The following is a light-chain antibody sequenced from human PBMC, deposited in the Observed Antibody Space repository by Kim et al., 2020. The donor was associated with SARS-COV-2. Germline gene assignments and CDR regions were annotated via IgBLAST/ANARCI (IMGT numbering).Light chain of an antibody. Sequence: SASVGDTVTITCRASQSISRWLAWYQQKPGKAPNLLSHRASDLQSGVPSRFSGSGSETDFTLTINSLQPDDFATYYCHQYKSQSTFGQGTKVDIK. CDR2: RAS. CDR3: HQYKSQST. V-gene: IGKV1-5*03. CDR1: QSISRW. J-gene: IGKJ1*01.